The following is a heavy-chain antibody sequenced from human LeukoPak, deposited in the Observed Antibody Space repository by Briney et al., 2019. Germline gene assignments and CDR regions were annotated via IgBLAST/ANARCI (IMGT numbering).Heavy chain of an antibody. CDR1: GGSIISYY. J-gene: IGHJ6*03. D-gene: IGHD2/OR15-2a*01. Sequence: SETLSLTCTVSGGSIISYYWTWVRQPPGKGLEWIGYIYSSGSTNYNPSLKSRVTISVDTSKNQFSLKLSSVTAADTAVYYCARLTPTTLSLYYYYMGVWGKGTTVTVSS. CDR3: ARLTPTTLSLYYYYMGV. CDR2: IYSSGST. V-gene: IGHV4-59*12.